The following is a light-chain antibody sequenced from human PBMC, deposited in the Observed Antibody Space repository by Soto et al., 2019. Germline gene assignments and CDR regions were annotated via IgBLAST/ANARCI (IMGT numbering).Light chain of an antibody. CDR1: SSDVGAYNY. CDR3: SSYTISSTYV. J-gene: IGLJ1*01. Sequence: QSALTQPAPVSGSPGQSITISCTGTSSDVGAYNYVSWYQQHPGKAPKLMIYDVSNRPSGVSNRFSGSKSGNTASLTISGLQAEDEADYYCSSYTISSTYVFGTGTKLTVL. CDR2: DVS. V-gene: IGLV2-14*03.